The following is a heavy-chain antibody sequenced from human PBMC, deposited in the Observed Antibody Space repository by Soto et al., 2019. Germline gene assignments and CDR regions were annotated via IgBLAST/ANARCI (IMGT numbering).Heavy chain of an antibody. Sequence: QVQLVQSGAEVKKPGASVKVSCKASGYTFTGYYMHWVRQAPGQGLEWMGWINPNSGGTNYAQKFQGWVTMTRDTSISTAYMELSRLRSDDTAVYYCAREGGLDSSGSRGGSVSYYYGMDVWGQGTTVTVSS. CDR2: INPNSGGT. CDR1: GYTFTGYY. CDR3: AREGGLDSSGSRGGSVSYYYGMDV. J-gene: IGHJ6*02. V-gene: IGHV1-2*04. D-gene: IGHD3-22*01.